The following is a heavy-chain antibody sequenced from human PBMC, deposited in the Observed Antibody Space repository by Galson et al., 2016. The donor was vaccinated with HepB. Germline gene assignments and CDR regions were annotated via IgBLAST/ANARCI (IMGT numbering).Heavy chain of an antibody. CDR3: ARRSARARFYY. Sequence: TLSLTCTVSGGSISSSSYYWGWIRQPPGQGLEWIGTIYYSGTTYYNPSLRSRVHISVDTSKHQFSLELCSVTAAATAVYFCARRSARARFYYWGQGTLVSVSS. J-gene: IGHJ4*02. D-gene: IGHD3-10*01. V-gene: IGHV4-39*01. CDR1: GGSISSSSYY. CDR2: IYYSGTT.